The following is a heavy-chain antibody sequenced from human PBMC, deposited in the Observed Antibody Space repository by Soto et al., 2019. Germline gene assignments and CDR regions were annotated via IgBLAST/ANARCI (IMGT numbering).Heavy chain of an antibody. J-gene: IGHJ6*02. CDR3: ARDQSPSSGSHGMDV. CDR2: INPNSGGT. CDR1: GYTFTDYY. Sequence: GASVKVSCKASGYTFTDYYMHWVRQAPGQGLEWMGWINPNSGGTNYAQKFQGRVTMTRDTSISKAYMELNRQRSDDTAVYYCARDQSPSSGSHGMDVGGQGTTVTVS. D-gene: IGHD6-19*01. V-gene: IGHV1-2*02.